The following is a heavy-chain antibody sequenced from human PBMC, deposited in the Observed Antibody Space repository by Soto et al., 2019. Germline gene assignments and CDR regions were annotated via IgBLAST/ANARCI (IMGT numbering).Heavy chain of an antibody. CDR3: ASGVVVATNGDHFHS. D-gene: IGHD2-15*01. J-gene: IGHJ4*02. CDR1: GFTFSSYW. CDR2: ISSDGSST. V-gene: IGHV3-74*01. Sequence: EVQLVESGGGLVQPGGSLRLSCAASGFTFSSYWMHWVRQAPGKGLVWVSRISSDGSSTSYADSVKGRFTISRDHAKNMLYLQMNSLRLDNTAVYYCASGVVVATNGDHFHSWGQGALVTVSS.